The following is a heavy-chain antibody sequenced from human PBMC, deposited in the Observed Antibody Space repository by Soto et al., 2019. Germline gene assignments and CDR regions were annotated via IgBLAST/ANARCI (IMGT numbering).Heavy chain of an antibody. CDR2: IYYSGST. J-gene: IGHJ4*02. CDR3: ARYYSNYHFDY. D-gene: IGHD4-4*01. V-gene: IGHV4-31*03. CDR1: GGSISSGGYY. Sequence: SETLSLTCTVSGGSISSGGYYWSWIRQHPGKGLEWIGYIYYSGSTYYNPSLQSRVTISVDTSKNQFSLKLSSVTAADTAVYYCARYYSNYHFDYWGQGTLVTVSS.